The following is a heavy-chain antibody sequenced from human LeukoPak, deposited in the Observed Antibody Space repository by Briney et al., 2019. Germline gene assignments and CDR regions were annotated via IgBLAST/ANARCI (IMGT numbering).Heavy chain of an antibody. D-gene: IGHD6-13*01. CDR2: ISYDGSNK. Sequence: GALRLSCAASGFTFSSYGMHWVRQAPGKGLEWVAVISYDGSNKYYADSVKGRFTISRDNSKNTLYLQMNSLRAEDTAVYYCAKDISSKLDNWFDPWGQGTLVTVSS. CDR1: GFTFSSYG. V-gene: IGHV3-30*18. CDR3: AKDISSKLDNWFDP. J-gene: IGHJ5*02.